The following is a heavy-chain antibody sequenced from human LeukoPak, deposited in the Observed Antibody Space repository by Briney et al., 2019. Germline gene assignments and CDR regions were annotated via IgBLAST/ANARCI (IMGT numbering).Heavy chain of an antibody. V-gene: IGHV5-51*01. CDR2: IYPGDSDT. D-gene: IGHD6-6*01. CDR3: ARHSIAARDPWFDP. CDR1: GYIFTSYW. Sequence: GESLKISCQGSGYIFTSYWIGWVRQMPGKGLGWMGIIYPGDSDTRYSPSFQGQVTISADKSVSTAYLQWSSLKASDTAMYYCARHSIAARDPWFDPWGQGTLVTVSS. J-gene: IGHJ5*02.